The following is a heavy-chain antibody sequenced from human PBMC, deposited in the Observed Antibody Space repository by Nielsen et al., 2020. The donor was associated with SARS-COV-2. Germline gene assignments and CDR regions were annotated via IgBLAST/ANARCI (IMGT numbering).Heavy chain of an antibody. D-gene: IGHD4-17*01. V-gene: IGHV1-2*06. Sequence: ASVKVSCKASGYTFTGYYMHWVRQAPGQGLEWMGRINPNSGGTNYAQKFQGRVTMTRDTSISTAYMELSRLRSDDTAVYYCARGYGENYGDYKDENWFDPWGQGTLVVVSS. J-gene: IGHJ5*02. CDR1: GYTFTGYY. CDR3: ARGYGENYGDYKDENWFDP. CDR2: INPNSGGT.